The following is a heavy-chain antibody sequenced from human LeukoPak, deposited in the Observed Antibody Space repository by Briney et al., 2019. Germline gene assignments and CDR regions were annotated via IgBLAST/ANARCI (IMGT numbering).Heavy chain of an antibody. Sequence: GGSLRLSCAASGFTFSNAWMNWVRQAPGKGLEWVGRIKTKADGGTTDYAAPVKGRFTVSRDDSKNTLFLQMNSLKTDDTAVYYCTTDPTYYYYYYMDVWGKGTTVTISS. CDR1: GFTFSNAW. V-gene: IGHV3-15*01. J-gene: IGHJ6*03. CDR3: TTDPTYYYYYYMDV. CDR2: IKTKADGGTT.